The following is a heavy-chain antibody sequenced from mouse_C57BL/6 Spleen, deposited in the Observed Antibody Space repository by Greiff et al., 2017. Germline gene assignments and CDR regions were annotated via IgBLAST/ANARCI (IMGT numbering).Heavy chain of an antibody. J-gene: IGHJ4*01. CDR2: IDPANGNT. D-gene: IGHD3-2*02. V-gene: IGHV14-3*01. CDR1: GFNIKNTY. CDR3: VSAGYVWAMDY. Sequence: VQLQQSVAELVRPGASVKLSCTASGFNIKNTYMHWVKQRPEQGMEWIGRIDPANGNTKYAPKFQGKAPITADTSANTACLQLSSLTSEDTAIYYCVSAGYVWAMDYGGQGTSVTVSS.